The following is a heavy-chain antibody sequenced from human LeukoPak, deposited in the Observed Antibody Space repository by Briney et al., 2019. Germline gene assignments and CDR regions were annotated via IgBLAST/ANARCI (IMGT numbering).Heavy chain of an antibody. CDR2: ISGSGGST. CDR3: AKGVVAGREGYYFDY. V-gene: IGHV3-23*01. Sequence: GGSLRLSCAAPGLTFSSQPMSWVRQTPGKGVEWVSAISGSGGSTYYADSVKGRFTISRDNSKNTLYLQMNSLRAEDTAVYYCAKGVVAGREGYYFDYWGQGTLVTVSS. J-gene: IGHJ4*02. CDR1: GLTFSSQP. D-gene: IGHD2-15*01.